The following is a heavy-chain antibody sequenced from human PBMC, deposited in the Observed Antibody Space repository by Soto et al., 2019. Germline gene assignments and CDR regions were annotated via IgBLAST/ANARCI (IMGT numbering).Heavy chain of an antibody. J-gene: IGHJ4*02. CDR3: ARANYYGSPGDFDY. CDR2: ISSSSSTI. V-gene: IGHV3-48*01. CDR1: GFTFRSYS. Sequence: GGALRLSFAASGFTFRSYSMNWVRQAPGKGLEWVSYISSSSSTIYYADSVKGRFTISRDNAKNSLYLQMNSLRAEDTAVYYCARANYYGSPGDFDYWGQGTLVTVSS. D-gene: IGHD3-10*01.